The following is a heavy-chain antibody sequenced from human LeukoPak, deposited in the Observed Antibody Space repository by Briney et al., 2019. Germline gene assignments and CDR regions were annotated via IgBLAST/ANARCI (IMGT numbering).Heavy chain of an antibody. CDR3: AREYYDFWSGYYGYNWFDP. CDR1: GYTFTSYY. V-gene: IGHV1-46*01. D-gene: IGHD3-3*01. Sequence: ASAKVSCKASGYTFTSYYMHWVRQAPGQGLEWMGIINPSGGSTSYAQKFQGRVTMTRDTSTSTVYMELSSLRSEDTAVYYCAREYYDFWSGYYGYNWFDPWGQGTLVTVSS. CDR2: INPSGGST. J-gene: IGHJ5*02.